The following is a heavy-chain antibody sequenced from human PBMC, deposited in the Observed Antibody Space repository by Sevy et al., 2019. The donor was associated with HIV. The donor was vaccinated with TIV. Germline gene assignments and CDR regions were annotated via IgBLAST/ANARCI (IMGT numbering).Heavy chain of an antibody. D-gene: IGHD1-26*01. Sequence: GGSLRLSCAASGFTFSNYAMHWVRQALGKGLEWVAVISYDGSNKYYADSVRGRFTIPRDSSKNTLYLQMNSLRPEDTAVYYCARDLEVYGGWEQTSQGMDVWGQGTTVTVSS. J-gene: IGHJ6*02. CDR2: ISYDGSNK. CDR3: ARDLEVYGGWEQTSQGMDV. CDR1: GFTFSNYA. V-gene: IGHV3-30-3*01.